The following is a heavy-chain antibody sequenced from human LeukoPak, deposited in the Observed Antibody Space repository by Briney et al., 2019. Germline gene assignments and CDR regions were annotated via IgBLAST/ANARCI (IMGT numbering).Heavy chain of an antibody. CDR2: IKQDGSGE. D-gene: IGHD3-22*01. Sequence: GGSLRLSCAASGFTFSSYWMSWVRQAPGKGLEWVANIKQDGSGEQDADSVKGRFATSRDNAANSLFLQMNSLKAEDTAVYYCARWDTMIVVDPADYWGQGTLVTVSS. CDR1: GFTFSSYW. CDR3: ARWDTMIVVDPADY. V-gene: IGHV3-7*02. J-gene: IGHJ4*02.